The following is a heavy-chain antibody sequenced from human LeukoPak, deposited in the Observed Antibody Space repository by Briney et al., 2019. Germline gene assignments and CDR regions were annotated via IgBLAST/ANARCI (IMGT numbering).Heavy chain of an antibody. Sequence: SETLSLTYAVSGGSISSGYWWSWVRQPPGKGLEWIGEIYQTGNANYNPSLQSRVTMSVDKSKNQFSLMLSSVTAAATAVYYCATGLYSYGSKPWYFDPWAQEPWSSSPQ. J-gene: IGHJ4*02. CDR1: GGSISSGYW. D-gene: IGHD3-10*01. CDR3: ATGLYSYGSKPWYFDP. CDR2: IYQTGNA. V-gene: IGHV4-4*02.